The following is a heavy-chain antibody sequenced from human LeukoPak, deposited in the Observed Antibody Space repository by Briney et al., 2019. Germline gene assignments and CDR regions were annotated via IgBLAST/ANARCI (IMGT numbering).Heavy chain of an antibody. D-gene: IGHD2-15*01. J-gene: IGHJ4*02. CDR1: GFTFTTYW. CDR3: AKFSRAADSY. V-gene: IGHV3-7*01. CDR2: IKQDGTEK. Sequence: GESLRLSCAASGFTFTTYWLGWVRQPPGKGLEWVANIKQDGTEKYYVDSVKGRFTISRDNAKNSLYLQMDSLRAEDTAVYYCAKFSRAADSYWGQGTLVTVSS.